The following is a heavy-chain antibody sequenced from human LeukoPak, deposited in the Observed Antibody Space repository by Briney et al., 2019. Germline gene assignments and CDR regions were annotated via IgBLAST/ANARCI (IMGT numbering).Heavy chain of an antibody. V-gene: IGHV3-53*01. CDR2: IYSGTT. J-gene: IGHJ4*02. D-gene: IGHD5-18*01. CDR1: GFTVSSNS. Sequence: GGSLRLSCTVSGFTVSSNSMSWVRQAPGKGLEWVSFIYSGTTHYSDSVKGRFTISRDNSKNTLYLQMNSLRAEDTAVYYCAKRGYTYGGHFDYWGQGALVTVSS. CDR3: AKRGYTYGGHFDY.